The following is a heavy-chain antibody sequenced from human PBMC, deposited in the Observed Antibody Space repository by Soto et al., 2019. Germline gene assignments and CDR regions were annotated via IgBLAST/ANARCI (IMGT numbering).Heavy chain of an antibody. V-gene: IGHV3-7*01. CDR2: IKQDGSEK. D-gene: IGHD6-13*01. CDR3: ARGERSNWELGCSWVGYFDL. Sequence: EVQLVESGGGLVQPGGSLRLSCAASGFTFSSYWMSWVRQAPGKGLEWVANIKQDGSEKYYVDSVKGRFTISRDNAKNSRYLKMNSLRAEETAVYYCARGERSNWELGCSWVGYFDLWGRGTLVTVSS. J-gene: IGHJ2*01. CDR1: GFTFSSYW.